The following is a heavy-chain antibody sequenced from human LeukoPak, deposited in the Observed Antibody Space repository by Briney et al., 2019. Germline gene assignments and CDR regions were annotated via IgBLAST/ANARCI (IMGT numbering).Heavy chain of an antibody. CDR2: IIPILGIG. Sequence: ASVKVSCKASGGTFSSSGFSWVRQAPGQGLEWMGRIIPILGIGTYAQNLQGRVTITADKSTSTAYMELSSLRSEDTAVYYCAREEEWRNYIDDWGQGTLVTVSS. J-gene: IGHJ4*02. D-gene: IGHD3-3*01. CDR3: AREEEWRNYIDD. CDR1: GGTFSSSG. V-gene: IGHV1-69*04.